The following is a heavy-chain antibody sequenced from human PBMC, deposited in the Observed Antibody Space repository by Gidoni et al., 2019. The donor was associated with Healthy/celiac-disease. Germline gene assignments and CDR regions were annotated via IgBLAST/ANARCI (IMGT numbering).Heavy chain of an antibody. V-gene: IGHV3-21*01. CDR3: ARDRSQGWGPIDY. Sequence: EVQLVESGGGLVKPGGSLRLSCAASGFTFSSYSMTWVRQAPGKGLEWVSSISSSSSYIYYADSVKGRFTISRDNAKNSLYLQMNSLRAEDTAVYYCARDRSQGWGPIDYWGQGTLVTVSS. CDR2: ISSSSSYI. CDR1: GFTFSSYS. D-gene: IGHD6-19*01. J-gene: IGHJ4*02.